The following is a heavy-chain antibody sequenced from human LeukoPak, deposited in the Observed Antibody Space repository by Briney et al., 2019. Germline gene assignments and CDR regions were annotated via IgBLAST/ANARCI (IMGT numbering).Heavy chain of an antibody. D-gene: IGHD6-6*01. CDR2: INHSGST. CDR1: GGSFSGYY. CDR3: ARHPPIAAPMGLRRFDP. J-gene: IGHJ5*02. V-gene: IGHV4-34*01. Sequence: PSETLSLTCAVYGGSFSGYYWSWIRQPPGKGLEWIGEINHSGSTNYNPSLKSRVTISVDTSKNQFSLKLSSVTAADTAVYYCARHPPIAAPMGLRRFDPWGQGTLVTVSS.